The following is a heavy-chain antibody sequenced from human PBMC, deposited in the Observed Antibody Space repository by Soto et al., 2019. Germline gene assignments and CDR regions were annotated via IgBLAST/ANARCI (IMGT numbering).Heavy chain of an antibody. CDR1: GFTFNNYA. Sequence: GGSLRLSCATSGFTFNNYAMTWVRQAPGQGPEWVSSISSSGGNTYYADSVKGRFTISRDNSKNTLDLQMNSLRVEDTAVFYCAQDTYYHDTSGYYTFDYWGQGALVTVSS. CDR3: AQDTYYHDTSGYYTFDY. CDR2: ISSSGGNT. J-gene: IGHJ4*02. D-gene: IGHD3-22*01. V-gene: IGHV3-23*01.